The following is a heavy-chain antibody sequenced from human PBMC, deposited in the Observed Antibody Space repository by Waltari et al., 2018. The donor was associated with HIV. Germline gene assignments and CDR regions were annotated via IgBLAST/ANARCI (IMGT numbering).Heavy chain of an antibody. D-gene: IGHD5-12*01. V-gene: IGHV4-59*01. CDR3: ARGRRWLQFHGHYYFDY. CDR2: ISYSGIT. Sequence: QVQLQESGTGLVKPSETLSLTCNVSGDSITGNYWNWIRQPPGKEPEWIGYISYSGITTYTPSLKSRVSMSLVSSKSQFSLKLRSVTALDTAVYYCARGRRWLQFHGHYYFDYWGQGILVTVSS. J-gene: IGHJ4*02. CDR1: GDSITGNY.